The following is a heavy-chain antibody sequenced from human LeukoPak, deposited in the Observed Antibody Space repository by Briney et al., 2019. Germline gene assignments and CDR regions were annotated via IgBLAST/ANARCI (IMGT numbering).Heavy chain of an antibody. D-gene: IGHD2-21*02. Sequence: PGGSLRLSCAASGFTFSSHAMSWVRQAPGKGLVWVSRINSDGSSTSYADSVKGRFTISRDNAKNTLYLQMNSLRAEDTAVYYCARDREYSGDCCLDYWGQGTLVTVSS. CDR2: INSDGSST. J-gene: IGHJ4*02. V-gene: IGHV3-74*01. CDR3: ARDREYSGDCCLDY. CDR1: GFTFSSHA.